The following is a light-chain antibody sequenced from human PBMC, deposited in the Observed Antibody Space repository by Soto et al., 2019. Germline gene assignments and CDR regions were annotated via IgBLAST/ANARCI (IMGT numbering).Light chain of an antibody. CDR3: CSYAGSDYV. J-gene: IGLJ1*01. CDR2: DVS. Sequence: QSALTQPRSVSGSPGQSVTISCTGTSSDVGGYNYVSWYQQHPGKAPKLMIYDVSKRPSGVPDRFSGSKSGNTASLTISGLQAEDEADHYCCSYAGSDYVFGTGTKVTVL. V-gene: IGLV2-11*01. CDR1: SSDVGGYNY.